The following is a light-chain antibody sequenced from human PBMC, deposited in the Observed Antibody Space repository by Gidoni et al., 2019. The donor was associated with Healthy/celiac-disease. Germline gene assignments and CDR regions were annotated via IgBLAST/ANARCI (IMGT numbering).Light chain of an antibody. Sequence: DIQMTQSPSSLSTSVGDRVTITCQASQDISNDLNWCQQKAGKAPKFLIYDASNLETGVPSRFGGGSGTDFTFSISSLQPEDIATYYCQQCDKREPCGPGTKVEIK. J-gene: IGKJ3*01. CDR2: DAS. CDR3: QQCDKREP. CDR1: QDISND. V-gene: IGKV1-33*01.